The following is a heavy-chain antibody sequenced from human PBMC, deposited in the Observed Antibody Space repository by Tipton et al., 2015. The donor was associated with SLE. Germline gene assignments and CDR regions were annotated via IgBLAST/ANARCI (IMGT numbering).Heavy chain of an antibody. Sequence: TLSLTCAVYGGSFSGYYWSWIRQPPGKGLEWIGEINHSGSTNYNPSLKSRVTISVDTSKNQFSLKLSSVTAADTAVYYCARVETRFGEPCYFDYWGQGTLVTVSS. CDR2: INHSGST. J-gene: IGHJ4*02. V-gene: IGHV4-34*01. CDR3: ARVETRFGEPCYFDY. CDR1: GGSFSGYY. D-gene: IGHD3-10*01.